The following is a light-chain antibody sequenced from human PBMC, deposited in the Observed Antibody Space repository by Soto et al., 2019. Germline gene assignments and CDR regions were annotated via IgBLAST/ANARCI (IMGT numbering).Light chain of an antibody. V-gene: IGKV1-33*01. CDR1: QDIRTS. Sequence: DIQMTQSPSSLSASVGARVSITCQASQDIRTSLSWFQQKPGRAPKLLIYGASYLETGVPSRFRGSGSGTDFSFTISSLQPEDIETDYCQQYDNLPPFTFGPGTKVDIK. CDR2: GAS. CDR3: QQYDNLPPFT. J-gene: IGKJ3*01.